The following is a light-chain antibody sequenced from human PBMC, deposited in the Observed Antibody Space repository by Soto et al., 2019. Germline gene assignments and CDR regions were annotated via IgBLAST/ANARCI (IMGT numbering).Light chain of an antibody. J-gene: IGKJ1*01. Sequence: EIVLTQSPGTLSLSPGERATLSCRASQSVSSSYLAWYQLKPGQAPRPLIYGASSRAIGIPDRFSGSGYGTDFTLTISRLEPEDFAVYYCQQYGSSPWTFGQGTKVEIK. CDR3: QQYGSSPWT. CDR1: QSVSSSY. CDR2: GAS. V-gene: IGKV3-20*01.